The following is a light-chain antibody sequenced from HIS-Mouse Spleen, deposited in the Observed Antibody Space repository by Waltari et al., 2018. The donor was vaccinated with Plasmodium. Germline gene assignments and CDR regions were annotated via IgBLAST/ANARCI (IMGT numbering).Light chain of an antibody. CDR3: QSADSSGTPNWV. CDR2: KDS. Sequence: SYELTQPPSVSVSPGQTARITCPGDALPKQYAYWYQQKPGQAPVLVIYKDSERTSGSPYRVLCAVSWRTVTLTIIGVQAEDEAVYYCQSADSSGTPNWVFGGGTKLTVL. V-gene: IGLV3-25*03. J-gene: IGLJ3*02. CDR1: ALPKQY.